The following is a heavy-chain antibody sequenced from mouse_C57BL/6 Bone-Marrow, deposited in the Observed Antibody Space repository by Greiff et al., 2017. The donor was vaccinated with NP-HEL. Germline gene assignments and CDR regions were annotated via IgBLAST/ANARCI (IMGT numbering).Heavy chain of an antibody. CDR1: GYTFTDYE. D-gene: IGHD1-1*01. J-gene: IGHJ1*03. Sequence: QVQLQQSGAELVRPGASVTLSCKASGYTFTDYEMHWVKQTPVHGLEWIGAIDPETGGTAYNQKFKGKAILTADKSSSTAYMELRSLTSEDSAVYYCLYVGSRGPNWYFGVWGTGTTVTVSS. CDR2: IDPETGGT. CDR3: LYVGSRGPNWYFGV. V-gene: IGHV1-15*01.